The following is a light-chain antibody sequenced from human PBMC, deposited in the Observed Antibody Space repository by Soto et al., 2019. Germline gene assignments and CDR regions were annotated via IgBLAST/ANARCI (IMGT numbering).Light chain of an antibody. V-gene: IGKV1-39*01. CDR1: QTVNSY. Sequence: DIQMTQSPSSLSASVGDRVTITCRASQTVNSYLNWYQQKPGKAPKLLIYGASSLQGGVPSRFRGSGSRTYFSLTISSLQPEDFATYYCQQTYSRHLTFGGGTKVEIK. CDR2: GAS. J-gene: IGKJ4*01. CDR3: QQTYSRHLT.